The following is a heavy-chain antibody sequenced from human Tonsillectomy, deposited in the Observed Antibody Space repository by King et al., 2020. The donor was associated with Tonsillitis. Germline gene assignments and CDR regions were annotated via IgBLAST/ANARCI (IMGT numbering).Heavy chain of an antibody. D-gene: IGHD3-16*01. CDR3: ARAAGGPGSPTFVEY. CDR2: IYSGGST. V-gene: IGHV3-66*01. Sequence: VQLVESGGDLVQPGGSLRLSCVVSGFTVSSSYMSWVRQAPGKGLEWVSVIYSGGSTYYADSVRGRFTISRDDSQNTLYLQMNSLRAEDTAVYFCARAAGGPGSPTFVEYWGQGTLVTVPS. J-gene: IGHJ4*02. CDR1: GFTVSSSY.